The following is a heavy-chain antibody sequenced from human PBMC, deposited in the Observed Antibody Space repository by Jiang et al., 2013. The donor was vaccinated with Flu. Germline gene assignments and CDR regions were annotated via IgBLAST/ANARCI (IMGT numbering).Heavy chain of an antibody. Sequence: GSGLVKPSETLSLTCTVSGGSISSSSYYWGWIRQPPGKGLEWIGSIYYSGSTYYNPSLKSRVTISVDTSKNQFSLKLSSVTAADTAVYYCARQPRVITMVRGVIKHFDYWGQGTLVTVSS. CDR1: GGSISSSSYY. D-gene: IGHD3-10*01. V-gene: IGHV4-39*01. CDR2: IYYSGST. J-gene: IGHJ4*02. CDR3: ARQPRVITMVRGVIKHFDY.